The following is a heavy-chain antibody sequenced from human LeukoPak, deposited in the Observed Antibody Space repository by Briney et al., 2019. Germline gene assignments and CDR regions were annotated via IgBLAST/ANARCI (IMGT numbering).Heavy chain of an antibody. CDR1: GGSVSSGTYY. Sequence: SETLSLTCTVSGGSVSSGTYYWSWIRQPPGKGLEWIGYIYSGSTNYNPSLKSRVTISIDTSKNHFSLNVNSVTAADAAVYYCVRSKSGAYGWFDPWGPGTLVTVSS. CDR2: IYSGST. J-gene: IGHJ5*02. V-gene: IGHV4-61*03. D-gene: IGHD2-15*01. CDR3: VRSKSGAYGWFDP.